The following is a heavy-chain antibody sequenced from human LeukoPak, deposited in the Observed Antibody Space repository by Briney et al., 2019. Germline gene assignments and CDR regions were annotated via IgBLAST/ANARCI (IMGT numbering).Heavy chain of an antibody. CDR3: ASEHDYGGTFDY. D-gene: IGHD4-23*01. CDR1: GYTFTSYG. V-gene: IGHV1-18*01. J-gene: IGHJ4*02. Sequence: GASVKVSCKASGYTFTSYGISWVRQAPGQGLEWMGWISAYNGNTNYAQKLQGRVTMTTDTSTSTAYTELSSLRSEDTAVYYCASEHDYGGTFDYWGQGTLVTVSS. CDR2: ISAYNGNT.